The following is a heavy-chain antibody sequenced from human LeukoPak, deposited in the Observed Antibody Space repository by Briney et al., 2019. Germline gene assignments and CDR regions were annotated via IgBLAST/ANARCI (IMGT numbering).Heavy chain of an antibody. D-gene: IGHD2-2*01. Sequence: SETLSLTCTVSGDSISSGDYYWSWIRQPAGKGLEWIGSIYYSGSTYYNPSLKSRVTISVDTSKNQFSLKLSSVTAADTAVYYCARDEGGGVVPAAIAWFDPWGQGTLVTVSS. J-gene: IGHJ5*02. CDR2: IYYSGST. CDR1: GDSISSGDYY. CDR3: ARDEGGGVVPAAIAWFDP. V-gene: IGHV4-39*07.